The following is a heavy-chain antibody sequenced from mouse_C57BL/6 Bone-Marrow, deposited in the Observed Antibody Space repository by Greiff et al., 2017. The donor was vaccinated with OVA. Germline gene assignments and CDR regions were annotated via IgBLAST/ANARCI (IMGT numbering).Heavy chain of an antibody. CDR1: GFTFSSYA. D-gene: IGHD4-1*02. Sequence: EVHLVESGEGLVKPGGSLKLSCAASGFTFSSYAMSWVRQTPEKRLEWVAYISSGGDYIYYADTVKGRFTISRDNARNTLYLQMSSLKSEDTAMYYCTRVSPQLVADWGQGTLVTVSA. CDR3: TRVSPQLVAD. CDR2: ISSGGDYI. V-gene: IGHV5-9-1*02. J-gene: IGHJ3*01.